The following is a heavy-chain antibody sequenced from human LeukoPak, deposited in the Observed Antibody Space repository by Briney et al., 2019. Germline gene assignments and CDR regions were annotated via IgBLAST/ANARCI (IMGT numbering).Heavy chain of an antibody. J-gene: IGHJ5*02. V-gene: IGHV1-24*01. CDR1: GYTLTELS. Sequence: GASVKVSCKVSGYTLTELSMHWVRQAPGKGLEWMGGFDPEDAKTIYAQKFQGRVTMTKDTSTDTAYMELSSLRSEDTAVYYCATDLYLYDNSGENAGWFDPWGQGTLVTVSS. CDR2: FDPEDAKT. CDR3: ATDLYLYDNSGENAGWFDP. D-gene: IGHD3-22*01.